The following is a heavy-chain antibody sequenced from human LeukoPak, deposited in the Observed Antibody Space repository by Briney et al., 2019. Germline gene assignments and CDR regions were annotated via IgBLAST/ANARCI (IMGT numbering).Heavy chain of an antibody. CDR3: ARDRMSSNWHNAFDI. D-gene: IGHD6-13*01. CDR1: GYTFTDYY. J-gene: IGHJ3*02. Sequence: ASVKVSCKASGYTFTDYYIHWVRQAPGQGLEWMGWINANSGGMNYAQKFQGWVTMTRDTSISTAYMELSRLRSDDTSVYYCARDRMSSNWHNAFDIWGQGTVVTVSS. CDR2: INANSGGM. V-gene: IGHV1-2*04.